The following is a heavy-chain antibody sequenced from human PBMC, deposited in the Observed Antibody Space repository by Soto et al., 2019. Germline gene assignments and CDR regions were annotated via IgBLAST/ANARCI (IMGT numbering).Heavy chain of an antibody. V-gene: IGHV3-49*04. CDR1: GFTFGDYA. CDR3: TSCDPSQSLSYYYGMDV. Sequence: PGGSLRLSCTASGFTFGDYAMSWVRQAPGKGLEWGGFIRSKAYGGTTEYAASVKGRFTISRDDSKSIAYLQMNSRKTEDTAVYYCTSCDPSQSLSYYYGMDVWGQGTTVTVSS. D-gene: IGHD2-21*01. CDR2: IRSKAYGGTT. J-gene: IGHJ6*02.